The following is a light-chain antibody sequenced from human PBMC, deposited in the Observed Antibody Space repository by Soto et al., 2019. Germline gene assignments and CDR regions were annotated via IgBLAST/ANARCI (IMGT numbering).Light chain of an antibody. V-gene: IGLV1-40*01. CDR1: SSNIGAGYD. Sequence: QSVPTQPPSVSGAPGQRVTISCTGSSSNIGAGYDVHWYQQLPGTAPKLLIYGNSNRPSGVPDRFSGSKSGTSASLAITGLQAEDEADYYCQSYDSSLSVSYVFGTGTKLTVL. CDR3: QSYDSSLSVSYV. J-gene: IGLJ1*01. CDR2: GNS.